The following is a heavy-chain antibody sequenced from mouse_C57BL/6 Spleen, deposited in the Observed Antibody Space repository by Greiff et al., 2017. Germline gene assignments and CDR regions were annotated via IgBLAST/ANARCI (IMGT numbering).Heavy chain of an antibody. J-gene: IGHJ1*03. CDR3: ARGVTTVVALPYWYFDV. Sequence: VKLMESGAELVKPGASVKISCKASGYAFSSYWMNWVKQRPGQGLEWIGQIYPGDGDTNYNGKFKGKATLTADKSSSTSYMQLSSLTSEDSAVYFCARGVTTVVALPYWYFDVWGTGTTVTVSS. CDR2: IYPGDGDT. V-gene: IGHV1-80*01. D-gene: IGHD1-1*01. CDR1: GYAFSSYW.